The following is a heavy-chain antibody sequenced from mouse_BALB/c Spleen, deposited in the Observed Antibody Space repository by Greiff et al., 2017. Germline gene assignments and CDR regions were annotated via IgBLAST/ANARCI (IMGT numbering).Heavy chain of an antibody. CDR3: ARQVGSRYDYDGYFDV. CDR1: GFTFSSYG. J-gene: IGHJ1*01. V-gene: IGHV5-6*01. D-gene: IGHD2-4*01. Sequence: EVQLVESGGDLVKPGGSLKLSCAASGFTFSSYGMSWVRQTPDKRLEWVATISSGGSYTYYPDSVKGRFTISRDNAKNTLYLQMSSLKSEDTAMYYCARQVGSRYDYDGYFDVWGAGTTVTVSS. CDR2: ISSGGSYT.